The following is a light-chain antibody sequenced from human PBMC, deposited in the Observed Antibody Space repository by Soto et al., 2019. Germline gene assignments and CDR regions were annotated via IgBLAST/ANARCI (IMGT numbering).Light chain of an antibody. CDR2: EVS. V-gene: IGLV2-14*01. Sequence: QSALTQPASVSGSPGQSITISCTGTSIDVGSYNYVSWYQQHPGKAPKLMIFEVSNRPSGVSNRFSGSKSGNTASLTISGLQAEDEADYYCTSYTSGTYVFGTGTKLTVL. J-gene: IGLJ1*01. CDR1: SIDVGSYNY. CDR3: TSYTSGTYV.